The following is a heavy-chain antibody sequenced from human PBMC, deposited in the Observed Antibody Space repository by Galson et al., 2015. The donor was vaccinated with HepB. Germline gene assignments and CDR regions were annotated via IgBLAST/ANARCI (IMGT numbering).Heavy chain of an antibody. V-gene: IGHV1-69*10. D-gene: IGHD5-24*01. CDR3: ARGGMAAIGGPTFDY. CDR2: IIPIFGIA. J-gene: IGHJ4*02. CDR1: GGTFSSYA. Sequence: SVKVSCKASGGTFSSYAISWVRQAPGQGLEWMGGIIPIFGIANYAQKFQGRVTITADKSTSTAYMELSSLRSEDTAMYYCARGGMAAIGGPTFDYWGQGTLVTVSS.